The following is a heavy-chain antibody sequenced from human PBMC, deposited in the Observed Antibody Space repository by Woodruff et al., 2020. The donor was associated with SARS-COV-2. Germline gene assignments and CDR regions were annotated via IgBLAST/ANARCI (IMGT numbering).Heavy chain of an antibody. D-gene: IGHD3-22*01. J-gene: IGHJ5*02. CDR2: IYNSVST. V-gene: IGHV4-59*01. Sequence: EWIGYIYNSVSTNYNPSLKSRVTISADTSNNQFSLKLSSVTAADTAVYYCARDLRADSRWFDPWGQGTLVTVS. CDR3: ARDLRADSRWFDP.